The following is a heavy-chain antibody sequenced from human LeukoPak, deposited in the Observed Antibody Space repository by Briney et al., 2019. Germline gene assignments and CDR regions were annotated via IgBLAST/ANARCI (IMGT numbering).Heavy chain of an antibody. D-gene: IGHD5-24*01. CDR1: GGSISSYY. CDR2: IYYSGST. Sequence: SETLSLTCTVSGGSISSYYWSWIRQPPGKGLEWIGYIYYSGSTNYNPSLKSRVTISVDTSKNQFSLKLCSVTAADTAVYYCARHEGGYNSFDYWGQGTLVTVSS. V-gene: IGHV4-59*08. CDR3: ARHEGGYNSFDY. J-gene: IGHJ4*02.